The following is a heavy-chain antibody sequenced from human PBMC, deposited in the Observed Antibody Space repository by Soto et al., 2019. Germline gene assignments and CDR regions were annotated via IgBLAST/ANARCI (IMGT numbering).Heavy chain of an antibody. J-gene: IGHJ4*02. Sequence: GGSLRLSCAASGFTFSSYWMSWVRQAPGKGLEWVANIKQDGNEKYYVDSVKGRFTISRDNAKNSLYLQMNSLRAEDTAVYYCARAKYDSSGILFDYWGQGTLVTVSS. D-gene: IGHD3-22*01. CDR3: ARAKYDSSGILFDY. CDR1: GFTFSSYW. CDR2: IKQDGNEK. V-gene: IGHV3-7*01.